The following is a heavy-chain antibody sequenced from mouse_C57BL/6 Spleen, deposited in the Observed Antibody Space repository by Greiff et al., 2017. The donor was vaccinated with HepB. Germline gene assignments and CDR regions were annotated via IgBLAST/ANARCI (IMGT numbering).Heavy chain of an antibody. D-gene: IGHD2-4*01. V-gene: IGHV5-16*01. CDR1: GFTFSDYY. J-gene: IGHJ3*01. CDR2: INYDGSST. Sequence: EVQVVESEGGLVQPGSSMKLSCTASGFTFSDYYMAWVRQVPEKGLEWVANINYDGSSTYYLDSLKSRFIISRDNAKNILYLQMSSLKSEDTATYYCAREGGTYDYDALPYWGQGTLVTVSA. CDR3: AREGGTYDYDALPY.